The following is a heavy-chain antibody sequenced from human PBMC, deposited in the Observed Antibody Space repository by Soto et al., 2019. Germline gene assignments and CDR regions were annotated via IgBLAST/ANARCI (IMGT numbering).Heavy chain of an antibody. CDR1: GFTFSSYG. V-gene: IGHV3-33*01. D-gene: IGHD4-17*01. CDR2: IWYDGSNK. Sequence: QVQLVESGGGVVQPGRSLRLSCAASGFTFSSYGMHWVRQAPGKGLEWVAVIWYDGSNKYYADSVKGRFTISRDNSKNPLYLQMNSLRAEDTAVYYCARDRGSMTAVVTMTFDIWGQGTMVTVSS. J-gene: IGHJ3*02. CDR3: ARDRGSMTAVVTMTFDI.